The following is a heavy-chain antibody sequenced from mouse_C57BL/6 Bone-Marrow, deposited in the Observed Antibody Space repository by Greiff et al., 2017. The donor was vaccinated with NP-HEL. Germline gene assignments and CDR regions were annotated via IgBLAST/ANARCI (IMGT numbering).Heavy chain of an antibody. CDR1: GFTFSSYT. CDR3: ARQGLRRGFDY. CDR2: ISGGGGNT. V-gene: IGHV5-9*01. J-gene: IGHJ2*01. D-gene: IGHD2-2*01. Sequence: EVHLVESGGGLVKPGGSLKLSCAASGFTFSSYTMSWVRQTPEKRLEWVATISGGGGNTYYPDSVKGRFTISRDNAKNTLYLQMSSLRSEDTALYYCARQGLRRGFDYWGQGTTLTVSS.